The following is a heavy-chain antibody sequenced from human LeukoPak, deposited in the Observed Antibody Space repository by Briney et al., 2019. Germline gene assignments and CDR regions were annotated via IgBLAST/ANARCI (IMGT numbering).Heavy chain of an antibody. V-gene: IGHV1-46*01. D-gene: IGHD1-26*01. CDR1: GYTFTSYY. J-gene: IGHJ4*02. CDR3: ASSSGSYYNARNYFDY. CDR2: INPSGGST. Sequence: ASVKVSRKTFGYTFTSYYVHWVRQAPGQGLEWMGIINPSGGSTTYAQKFQGRLTMTSDTSTSTVYMELSSLRSEDTAVYYCASSSGSYYNARNYFDYWGQGTLVTVSS.